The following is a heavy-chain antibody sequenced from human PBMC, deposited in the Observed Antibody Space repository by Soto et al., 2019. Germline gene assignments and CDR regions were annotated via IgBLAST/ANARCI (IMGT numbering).Heavy chain of an antibody. CDR3: ASVSMVRGVTPRLYYGMDV. V-gene: IGHV4-59*08. CDR1: GGSISSYY. J-gene: IGHJ6*02. CDR2: IYYSGST. D-gene: IGHD3-10*01. Sequence: PSETLSLTCTVSGGSISSYYWSWIRQPPGKGLEWIGYIYYSGSTNYNPSLKSRVTISVDTSKNQFPLKLSSVTAADTAVYYCASVSMVRGVTPRLYYGMDVWGQGTTVTVSS.